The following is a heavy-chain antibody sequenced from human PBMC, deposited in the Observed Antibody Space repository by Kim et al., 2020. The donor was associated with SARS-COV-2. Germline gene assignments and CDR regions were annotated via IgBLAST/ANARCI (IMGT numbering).Heavy chain of an antibody. V-gene: IGHV4-34*01. CDR1: GGSFSGYY. J-gene: IGHJ5*02. Sequence: SETLSLTCAVYGGSFSGYYWSWIRQPPGKGLEWIGEINHSGSTNYNPSLKSRVTISVDTSKNQFSLKLSSVTAADTAVYYCARVKRQKRIPPQQLVRGGYNWFDPWGQGTLVTVSS. CDR2: INHSGST. CDR3: ARVKRQKRIPPQQLVRGGYNWFDP. D-gene: IGHD6-13*01.